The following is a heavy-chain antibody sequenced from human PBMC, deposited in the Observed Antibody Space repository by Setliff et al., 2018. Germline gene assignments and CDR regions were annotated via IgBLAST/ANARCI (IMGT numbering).Heavy chain of an antibody. J-gene: IGHJ3*01. CDR3: ASPRRDDLDSPFDAFDL. V-gene: IGHV4-59*12. CDR2: VYYSGYT. Sequence: SETLSLTCNVSGVSISSYYWSWIRQPPGKGMEWIGSVYYSGYTYYSPSLQSRVTISVDMSKNQFSMKLTSVTAADTAVYYCASPRRDDLDSPFDAFDLWGQGTKVT. D-gene: IGHD3-3*01. CDR1: GVSISSYY.